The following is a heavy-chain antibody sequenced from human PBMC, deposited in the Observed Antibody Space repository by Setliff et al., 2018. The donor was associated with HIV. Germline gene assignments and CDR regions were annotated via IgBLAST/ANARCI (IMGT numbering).Heavy chain of an antibody. Sequence: PSETLSLTCTVSGGSISDSSYYWSWIRQSPGKGLEWIGEINHGGRTYYNPSLKSRVTMSVDTSKNQFSLSLNYVTVADTAVFFCARRRIAAVFDFWGQGILVTVSS. CDR2: INHGGRT. CDR3: ARRRIAAVFDF. D-gene: IGHD6-13*01. CDR1: GGSISDSSYY. J-gene: IGHJ4*02. V-gene: IGHV4-39*07.